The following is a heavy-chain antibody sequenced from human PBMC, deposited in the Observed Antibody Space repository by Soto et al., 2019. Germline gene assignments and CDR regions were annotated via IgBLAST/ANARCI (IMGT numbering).Heavy chain of an antibody. CDR2: IFYSGST. CDR1: GGSISPYF. Sequence: SETLSLTCTVSGGSISPYFWSWIRQPPGKGLEWIGYIFYSGSTNYNPSLTSRVTISVDTSKNQFSLKLSSVTAAGTAVYYCARGRYYGSETPIKYFDLWGRGTLVTVSS. V-gene: IGHV4-59*01. CDR3: ARGRYYGSETPIKYFDL. D-gene: IGHD3-10*01. J-gene: IGHJ2*01.